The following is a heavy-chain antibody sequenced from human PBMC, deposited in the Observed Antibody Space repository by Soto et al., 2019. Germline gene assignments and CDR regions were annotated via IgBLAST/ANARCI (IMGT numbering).Heavy chain of an antibody. CDR1: GYTFTSYG. Sequence: ASVKVSCKASGYTFTSYGISWARQAPGQGLEWMGWISAYNGNTNYAQKLQGRVTMTTDTSKNTLYLQMNSLRAEDTAVYYCAREGLVPAATQWFDYWGQGTLVTVSS. CDR3: AREGLVPAATQWFDY. V-gene: IGHV1-18*01. D-gene: IGHD2-2*01. CDR2: ISAYNGNT. J-gene: IGHJ4*02.